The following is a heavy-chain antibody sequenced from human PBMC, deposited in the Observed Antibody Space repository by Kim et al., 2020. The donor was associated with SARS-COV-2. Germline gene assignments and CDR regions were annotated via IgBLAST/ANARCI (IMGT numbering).Heavy chain of an antibody. D-gene: IGHD6-13*01. CDR2: INHSGST. CDR1: GGSFSGYY. Sequence: SETLSLTCAVYGGSFSGYYWSWIRQPPGKGLEWIGEINHSGSTNYNPSLKSRVTISVDTSKNQFSLKLSSVTAADTAVYYCAGGPVAAAAPWGQGTLVTVSS. V-gene: IGHV4-34*01. J-gene: IGHJ5*02. CDR3: AGGPVAAAAP.